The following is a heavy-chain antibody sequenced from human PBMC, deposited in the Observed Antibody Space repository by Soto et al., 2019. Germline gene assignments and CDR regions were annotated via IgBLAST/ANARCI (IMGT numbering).Heavy chain of an antibody. Sequence: GGSLRLSCAASGFTFSSYAMSWVRQAPGKGLEWVSAISGRGGSTYYADSVKGRFTITRDNSKNTLFLKMNGLRAEDTAVYYCAKDSGTYGDYGVGGDYWGQGTLVTVSS. V-gene: IGHV3-23*01. CDR1: GFTFSSYA. D-gene: IGHD4-17*01. CDR2: ISGRGGST. J-gene: IGHJ4*02. CDR3: AKDSGTYGDYGVGGDY.